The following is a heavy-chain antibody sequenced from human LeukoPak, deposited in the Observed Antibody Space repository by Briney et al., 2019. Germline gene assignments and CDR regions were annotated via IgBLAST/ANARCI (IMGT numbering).Heavy chain of an antibody. CDR2: INTDNGNT. CDR1: GYTFNTYG. Sequence: GASVKVSCKASGYTFNTYGISWVRQAPGRRPEWMGWINTDNGNTKYAQKFQGRVTMTTDTSTSTAYVELSSLRSDDTAVYYCARKGCTGDRYRFDPWGQGTLVTVSS. J-gene: IGHJ5*02. CDR3: ARKGCTGDRYRFDP. V-gene: IGHV1-18*01. D-gene: IGHD2-21*02.